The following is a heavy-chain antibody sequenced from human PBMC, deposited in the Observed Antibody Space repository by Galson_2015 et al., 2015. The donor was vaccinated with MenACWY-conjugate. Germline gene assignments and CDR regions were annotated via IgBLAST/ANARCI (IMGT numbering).Heavy chain of an antibody. CDR1: GFTFSSFR. CDR2: IRAASATI. D-gene: IGHD6-13*01. Sequence: SLRLSCAASGFTFSSFRMNWVRQAPGKGLEWVSSIRAASATIYYADSVKGRFTISRDNAKNSLYLQMNSLRAEDTAVYYCARTAGSVPPWGLGTLVTVSS. CDR3: ARTAGSVPP. J-gene: IGHJ5*02. V-gene: IGHV3-21*01.